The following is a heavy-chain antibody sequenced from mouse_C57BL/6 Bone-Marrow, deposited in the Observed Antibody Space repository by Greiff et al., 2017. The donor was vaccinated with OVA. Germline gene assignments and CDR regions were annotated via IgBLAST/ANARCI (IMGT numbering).Heavy chain of an antibody. D-gene: IGHD1-1*01. CDR2: LDPSDSYT. V-gene: IGHV1-69*01. CDR1: GYTFTSYW. CDR3: ASYYGSSYPYWYFDV. Sequence: QVQLQQSGAELVMPGASVKLSCKASGYTFTSYWMHWVKQRPGQGLEWIGELDPSDSYTNYHQKFKGKSTLTVDKSSSTAYMQLSSLTSEDSAVYYCASYYGSSYPYWYFDVWGTGTTVTVSS. J-gene: IGHJ1*03.